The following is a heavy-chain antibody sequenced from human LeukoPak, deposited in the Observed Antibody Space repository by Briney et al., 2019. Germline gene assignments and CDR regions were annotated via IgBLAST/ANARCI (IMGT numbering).Heavy chain of an antibody. Sequence: GRSLRLSCAASGFTFSSYAMHWVRQAPGKGLEWVAVISYDGSNKYYADSVKGRFTISRDNSKNTLYLQMNSLRAEDTAVYYCARDQKNYYYDSSGRGFDPWGQGTLVTVSS. CDR2: ISYDGSNK. J-gene: IGHJ5*02. CDR3: ARDQKNYYYDSSGRGFDP. CDR1: GFTFSSYA. D-gene: IGHD3-22*01. V-gene: IGHV3-30-3*01.